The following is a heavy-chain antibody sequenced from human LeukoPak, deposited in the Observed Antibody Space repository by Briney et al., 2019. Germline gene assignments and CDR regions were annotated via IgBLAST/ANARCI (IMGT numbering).Heavy chain of an antibody. Sequence: PGGSLRLSCAASGFTFSTSWMHWVRQAPGKGLVWVSRIYSDGSSTTYVDSVKGRFTISRDNAKNSLYLQMNSLRAEDTAVYYCARDPGVAVAEQGYWGQGTLVTVSS. D-gene: IGHD6-19*01. J-gene: IGHJ4*02. CDR1: GFTFSTSW. CDR2: IYSDGSST. V-gene: IGHV3-74*01. CDR3: ARDPGVAVAEQGY.